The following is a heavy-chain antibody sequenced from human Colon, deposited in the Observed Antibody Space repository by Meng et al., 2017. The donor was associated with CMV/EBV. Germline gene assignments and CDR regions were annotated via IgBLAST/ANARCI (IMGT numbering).Heavy chain of an antibody. CDR1: GFTFSNFA. V-gene: IGHV3-23*01. D-gene: IGHD3-3*01. J-gene: IGHJ4*02. CDR2: ISGSDTST. CDR3: AKGDLLRSLNRLSE. Sequence: ASGFTFSNFAMTWVRQAPGKGLEWVSSISGSDTSTFYADSVKGRFTISRDNSNNALFLQINSLRAEDTAVYYCAKGDLLRSLNRLSEWGQGTLVTVSS.